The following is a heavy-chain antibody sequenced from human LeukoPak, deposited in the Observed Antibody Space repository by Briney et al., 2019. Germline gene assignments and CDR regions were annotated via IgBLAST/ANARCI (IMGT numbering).Heavy chain of an antibody. V-gene: IGHV3-21*01. Sequence: GGSLRLSCAASGFTFSNYNMNWVRHAPGKGLEWVSSITSSSSYIYYADSVKGRFTISRDNVKESLYLQMTSLRVEDTAIYYCARGGEGDLNFDYWGHGTLVTVSS. J-gene: IGHJ4*01. D-gene: IGHD3-16*01. CDR3: ARGGEGDLNFDY. CDR2: ITSSSSYI. CDR1: GFTFSNYN.